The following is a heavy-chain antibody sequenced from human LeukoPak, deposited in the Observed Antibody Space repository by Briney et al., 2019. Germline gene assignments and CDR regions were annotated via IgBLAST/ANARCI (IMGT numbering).Heavy chain of an antibody. CDR1: GYTFTSYG. CDR2: ISAYNGNT. CDR3: ARVSMRRLRFLEWLLSDFDY. Sequence: ASVKVSCKASGYTFTSYGISWVRQAPGQGLEWMGWISAYNGNTNYAQKLQGRVTMTTDTSTSTAYMELRSLRSDDTAVYYCARVSMRRLRFLEWLLSDFDYWGQGTLVTVSS. J-gene: IGHJ4*02. D-gene: IGHD3-3*01. V-gene: IGHV1-18*01.